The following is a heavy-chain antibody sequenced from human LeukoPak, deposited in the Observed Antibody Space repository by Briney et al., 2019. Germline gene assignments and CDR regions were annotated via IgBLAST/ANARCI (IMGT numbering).Heavy chain of an antibody. CDR2: IKSKTDGGTT. Sequence: GGSLRLSCAASGFTFSNVWMSWVRQAPGKGLEWVGRIKSKTDGGTTDYAAPVKGRFTIPRDDSKNTLYLQMNSLKTEDTAVYYCTTGRNYYDSSGYGRAFDIWGQGTMVTVSS. CDR3: TTGRNYYDSSGYGRAFDI. CDR1: GFTFSNVW. D-gene: IGHD3-22*01. V-gene: IGHV3-15*01. J-gene: IGHJ3*02.